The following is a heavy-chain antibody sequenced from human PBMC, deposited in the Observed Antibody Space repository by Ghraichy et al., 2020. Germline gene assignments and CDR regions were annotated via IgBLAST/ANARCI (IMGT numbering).Heavy chain of an antibody. CDR1: GYNFASRW. V-gene: IGHV5-51*01. Sequence: GESLNISCKGFGYNFASRWIAWVRQMPGKGLEWMGIINPDDSDTRYSPSFQGQVTISADKSISTAYLQWSSLRTSDTAMYFCARDENPNAFDLWGQGTVVIVSP. J-gene: IGHJ3*01. CDR3: ARDENPNAFDL. D-gene: IGHD2/OR15-2a*01. CDR2: INPDDSDT.